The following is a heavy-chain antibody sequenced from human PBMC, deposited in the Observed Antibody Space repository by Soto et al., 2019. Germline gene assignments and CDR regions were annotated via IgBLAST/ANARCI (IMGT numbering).Heavy chain of an antibody. CDR1: GFTFNNYV. Sequence: VSLRLSCVGSGFTFNNYVMSWVRQAPGKGLEWLSSIDSTGTYIYYAKSLKGRFTISRDNAKNSLFLQMNNLRAEDTAVYYCARAIEEVPAAAQGYWGQGTPVTVSS. D-gene: IGHD2-2*01. V-gene: IGHV3-21*01. CDR2: IDSTGTYI. CDR3: ARAIEEVPAAAQGY. J-gene: IGHJ4*02.